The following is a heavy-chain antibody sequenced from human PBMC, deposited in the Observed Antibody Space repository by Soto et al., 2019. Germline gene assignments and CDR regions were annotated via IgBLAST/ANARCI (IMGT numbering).Heavy chain of an antibody. CDR3: ARGSGSWYG. J-gene: IGHJ4*02. V-gene: IGHV4-34*01. CDR1: GGSFSGYY. Sequence: PSETLSLTCAVYGGSFSGYYWSWIRQPPGKGLEWIGEINHSGSTNYNPSLKSRVTISVDRSKNQFSLKLSSVTAADTAVYYCARGSGSWYGWGQGTLVTVSS. CDR2: INHSGST. D-gene: IGHD6-13*01.